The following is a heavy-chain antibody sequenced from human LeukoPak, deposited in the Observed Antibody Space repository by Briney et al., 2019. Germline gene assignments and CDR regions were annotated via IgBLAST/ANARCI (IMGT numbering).Heavy chain of an antibody. Sequence: GESLQISCKGSGYSFTSYWIGWVRQMPGKGLEWMGIIYPGDSDTRYSPPFQGQVTISADKSISTAYLQWSSLKASDTAMYYCARQSSSGYYYSPIAYWGQGTLVTVSS. V-gene: IGHV5-51*01. D-gene: IGHD3-22*01. CDR1: GYSFTSYW. J-gene: IGHJ4*02. CDR2: IYPGDSDT. CDR3: ARQSSSGYYYSPIAY.